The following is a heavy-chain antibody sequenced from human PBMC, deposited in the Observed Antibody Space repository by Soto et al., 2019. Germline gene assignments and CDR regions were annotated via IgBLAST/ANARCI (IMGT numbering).Heavy chain of an antibody. CDR3: ARNEAYSSSCTPSWYFDL. V-gene: IGHV4-28*01. D-gene: IGHD6-13*01. Sequence: QVQLQESGPGLVKPSDTLSLTCAVSGYSISRSYWWGWIRQPPGKGLEWIGYISYTGSSYYNPSLKSRVTMSVDTSKNQFSLKLSSVTAVDTAVYYCARNEAYSSSCTPSWYFDLWGRGTLVTVSS. CDR1: GYSISRSYW. CDR2: ISYTGSS. J-gene: IGHJ2*01.